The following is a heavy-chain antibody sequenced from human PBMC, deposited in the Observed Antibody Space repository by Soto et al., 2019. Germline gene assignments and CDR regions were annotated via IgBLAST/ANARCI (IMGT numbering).Heavy chain of an antibody. CDR2: IYYSGST. D-gene: IGHD2-2*01. V-gene: IGHV4-61*01. CDR1: GGSIRGSVSNYY. CDR3: ARVRFDCTSTSCFVGGLDY. J-gene: IGHJ4*02. Sequence: PSETLSLTCTVSGGSIRGSVSNYYWSWIRQPPGKGLEWIGYIYYSGSTNYNPSLKSRVTISVDTSKNQFSLKVTSVTAADTAVYYCARVRFDCTSTSCFVGGLDYWGQGTPVTVSS.